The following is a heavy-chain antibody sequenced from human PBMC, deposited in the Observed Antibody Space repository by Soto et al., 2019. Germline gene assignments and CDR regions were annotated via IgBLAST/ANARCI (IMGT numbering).Heavy chain of an antibody. CDR3: ARHSLALRKNNWFDP. J-gene: IGHJ5*02. Sequence: ASETLSLTCTVPGDSIISSDFYWGWVRQPPGKGLEWIGSIFYLGSSYYNPSLKSRVTMSVDTSKNQFSLRLRSVTAADTALYFCARHSLALRKNNWFDPWGQGIMVTVSS. D-gene: IGHD3-3*02. V-gene: IGHV4-39*01. CDR2: IFYLGSS. CDR1: GDSIISSDFY.